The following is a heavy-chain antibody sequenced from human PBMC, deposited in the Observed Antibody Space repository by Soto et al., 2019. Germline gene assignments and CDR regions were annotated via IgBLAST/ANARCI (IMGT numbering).Heavy chain of an antibody. J-gene: IGHJ6*04. CDR1: GYTFISHG. CDR2: ISGKNGNT. V-gene: IGHV1-18*04. CDR3: ARVSSSIVVAPDSGMDV. D-gene: IGHD2-15*01. Sequence: QVQLVQSGVEVKKPGASVKVSCKASGYTFISHGISWVRQAPGQGLEWMGWISGKNGNTNYAQKLQGRVTLTTDTPTSTAYMELRSLGSDDTAVYYCARVSSSIVVAPDSGMDVWGKGTTVTVSS.